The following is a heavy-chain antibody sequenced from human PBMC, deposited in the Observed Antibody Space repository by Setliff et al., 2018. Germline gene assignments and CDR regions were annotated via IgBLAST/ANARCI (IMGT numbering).Heavy chain of an antibody. CDR1: GFTFSTYS. J-gene: IGHJ4*02. CDR3: AKGGHVDY. Sequence: GGSLRLSCAASGFTFSTYSMNWVRQAPGKGLEWVSYITSGSSTIYYPDSVKGRFTIARDNAKSSLYLQMNSLRTEDTAVYYCAKGGHVDYCGQGTLVTVSS. CDR2: ITSGSSTI. V-gene: IGHV3-48*04.